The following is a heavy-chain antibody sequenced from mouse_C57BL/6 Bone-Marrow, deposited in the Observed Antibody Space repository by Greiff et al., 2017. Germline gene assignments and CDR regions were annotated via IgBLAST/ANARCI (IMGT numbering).Heavy chain of an antibody. CDR1: GYAFSSSW. D-gene: IGHD1-1*01. Sequence: QVQLKQSGPELVKPGASVKISCKASGYAFSSSWMNWVKQRPGKGLEWIGRIYPGDGDTNYNGKFKGKATLTADKSSSTAYMQLSSLTSEDSAVYFCARSGITTVVATSDYWGQGTTLTVSS. CDR2: IYPGDGDT. J-gene: IGHJ2*01. V-gene: IGHV1-82*01. CDR3: ARSGITTVVATSDY.